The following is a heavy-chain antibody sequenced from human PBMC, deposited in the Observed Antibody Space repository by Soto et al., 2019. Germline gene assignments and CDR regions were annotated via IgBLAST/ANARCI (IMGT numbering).Heavy chain of an antibody. J-gene: IGHJ4*02. D-gene: IGHD2-2*01. Sequence: GGSLRLSFAVSGFYFNNYGINWVRQPPGKGLEWVSSVSKSGYTYYSDSVKGRFTISIDNAKNSVSLQLNSLRADDPSVYYCAREDSIIIPPVSELWGQGTLVTVGS. V-gene: IGHV3-21*01. CDR1: GFYFNNYG. CDR2: VSKSGYT. CDR3: AREDSIIIPPVSEL.